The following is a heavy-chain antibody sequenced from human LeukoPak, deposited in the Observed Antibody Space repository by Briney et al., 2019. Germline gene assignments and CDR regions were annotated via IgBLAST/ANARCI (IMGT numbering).Heavy chain of an antibody. V-gene: IGHV4-39*01. CDR2: IYYSGST. CDR3: ARHPGARGWYFDL. Sequence: SETLSLTCTVSGGSISSSSYYWGWIRQPPGEGLEWIGSIYYSGSTYYNPSLKSRVTISVDTSKNQFSLKLSSVTAADTAVYYCARHPGARGWYFDLWGRGTLVTVSS. J-gene: IGHJ2*01. CDR1: GGSISSSSYY. D-gene: IGHD1-26*01.